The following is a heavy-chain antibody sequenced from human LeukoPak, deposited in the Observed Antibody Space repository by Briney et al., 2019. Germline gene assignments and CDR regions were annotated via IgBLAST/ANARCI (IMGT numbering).Heavy chain of an antibody. Sequence: GGSLRLSCAASGFTFSSYGMHWVRQAPGKGLEWVAVIWYDGSNKYYADSVKGRFTISRDDSKNTLYLQMNSLRAEDTAVYYCAKDTRGYSYGHDAFDIWGQGTMVTVSS. D-gene: IGHD5-18*01. CDR1: GFTFSSYG. CDR2: IWYDGSNK. V-gene: IGHV3-33*06. CDR3: AKDTRGYSYGHDAFDI. J-gene: IGHJ3*02.